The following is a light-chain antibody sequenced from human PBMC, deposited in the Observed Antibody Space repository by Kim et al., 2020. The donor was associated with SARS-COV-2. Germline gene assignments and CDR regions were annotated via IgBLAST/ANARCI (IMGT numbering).Light chain of an antibody. J-gene: IGKJ2*01. V-gene: IGKV3-20*01. CDR3: QQYGSSPYI. CDR1: QSVSRTY. Sequence: LSRRERATPGCRARQSVSRTYLAWYQQKPGQAPRLLIYAESSRATGIPDRFSGSGSGTDFTLTISRLEPEDFAVYYCQQYGSSPYIFGQGTKLEI. CDR2: AES.